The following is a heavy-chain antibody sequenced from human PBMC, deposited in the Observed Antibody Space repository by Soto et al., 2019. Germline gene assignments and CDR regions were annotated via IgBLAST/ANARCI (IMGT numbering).Heavy chain of an antibody. V-gene: IGHV3-33*01. D-gene: IGHD6-6*01. Sequence: VQLVESGGGVVQPGRSLRLSCAASGFTFSSYGMHWVRQAPGKGLEWVAVIWYDGSNKYYADSVKGRFTISRDNSKNTLYLQMNSLRAEDTAVYYCARDSSLAARPHFDYWGQGTLVTVSS. CDR3: ARDSSLAARPHFDY. CDR1: GFTFSSYG. J-gene: IGHJ4*02. CDR2: IWYDGSNK.